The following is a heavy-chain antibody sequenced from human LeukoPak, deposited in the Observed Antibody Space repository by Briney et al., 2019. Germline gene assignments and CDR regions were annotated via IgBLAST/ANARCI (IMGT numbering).Heavy chain of an antibody. CDR2: IYSGGAT. CDR3: VRDFGGPFDY. CDR1: GGSISSNY. D-gene: IGHD3-3*01. J-gene: IGHJ4*02. V-gene: IGHV3-53*01. Sequence: PSETLSLTCTVSGGSISSNYMSWVRQAPGKGLEWVSVIYSGGATYYADSVKGRFAISRDNSKNTLYLQMNSLRAEDTAVYYCVRDFGGPFDYWGQGTLVIVSS.